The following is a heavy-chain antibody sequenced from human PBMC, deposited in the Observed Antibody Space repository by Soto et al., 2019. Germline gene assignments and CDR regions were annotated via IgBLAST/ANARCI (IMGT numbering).Heavy chain of an antibody. V-gene: IGHV1-18*01. Sequence: GASVKVSCKASGYTFTSYGISWVRQAPGQGLEWMGWISAYNGNTNYAQKLQGGVTMTTDTSTSTAYMELRSLRSDDTAVYYCARERYYDIFTVYQNYYSYGMDVWGQGTTVTVSS. J-gene: IGHJ6*02. CDR3: ARERYYDIFTVYQNYYSYGMDV. CDR2: ISAYNGNT. CDR1: GYTFTSYG. D-gene: IGHD3-9*01.